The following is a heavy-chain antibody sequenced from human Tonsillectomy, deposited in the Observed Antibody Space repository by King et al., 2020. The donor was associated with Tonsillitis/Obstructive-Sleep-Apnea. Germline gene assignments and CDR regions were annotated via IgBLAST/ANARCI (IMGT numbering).Heavy chain of an antibody. V-gene: IGHV4-59*01. CDR2: IYYSGST. J-gene: IGHJ4*02. CDR3: ARTYSSSSGYFDY. CDR1: GGSISSYY. Sequence: QLQESGPGLVKPSETLSLTCTVSGGSISSYYWSWIRHLPGKGLEWMGYIYYSGSTNYNPSLKSRVTISVDASKNQFSLKLSSVTAADTAVYYCARTYSSSSGYFDYWGQGTLVTVSS. D-gene: IGHD6-6*01.